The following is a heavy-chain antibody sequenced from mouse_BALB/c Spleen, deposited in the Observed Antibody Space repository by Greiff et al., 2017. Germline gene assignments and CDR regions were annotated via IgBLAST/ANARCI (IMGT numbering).Heavy chain of an antibody. V-gene: IGHV1S135*01. CDR3: ARGTYYGNYGGYFDV. CDR1: GYAFTSYN. D-gene: IGHD2-10*01. Sequence: LVESGPELVKPGASVKVSCKASGYAFTSYNMYWVKQSHGKSLEWIGYIDPYNGGTSYNQKFKGKATLTVDKSSSTAYMHLNSLTSEDSAVYYCARGTYYGNYGGYFDVWGAGTTVTVSS. CDR2: IDPYNGGT. J-gene: IGHJ1*01.